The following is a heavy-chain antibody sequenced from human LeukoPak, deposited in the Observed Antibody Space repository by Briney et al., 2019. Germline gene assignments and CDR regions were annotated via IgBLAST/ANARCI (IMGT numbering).Heavy chain of an antibody. CDR2: VKQDGSEK. D-gene: IGHD3-10*02. CDR1: GFTFSSYW. V-gene: IGHV3-7*01. CDR3: AELGITMIGGV. J-gene: IGHJ6*04. Sequence: GGSLRLSCAASGFTFSSYWMSWVRKAPGKGLEWVASVKQDGSEKYFVDPVKGRFTISRDNAKNSLYLQMNSLRAEDTAVYYCAELGITMIGGVRGKGTTVTISS.